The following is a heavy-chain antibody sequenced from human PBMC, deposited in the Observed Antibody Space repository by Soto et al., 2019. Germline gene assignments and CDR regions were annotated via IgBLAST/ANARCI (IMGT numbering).Heavy chain of an antibody. CDR1: GGSFSGYY. CDR3: ARDRGYYGSGSYSRPHHYYYYMDV. CDR2: INHSGST. D-gene: IGHD3-10*01. V-gene: IGHV4-34*01. Sequence: PSETLSLTCAVYGGSFSGYYWSWIRQPPGKGLEWIGEINHSGSTNYNPSLKSRVTISVDTSKNQFSLKLSFVTAADTAVYYCARDRGYYGSGSYSRPHHYYYYMDVWGKGTTVTVSS. J-gene: IGHJ6*03.